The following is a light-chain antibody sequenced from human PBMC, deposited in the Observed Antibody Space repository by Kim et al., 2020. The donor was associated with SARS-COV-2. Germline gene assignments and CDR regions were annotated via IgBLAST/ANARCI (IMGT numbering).Light chain of an antibody. CDR3: NSRDSSGNHLV. J-gene: IGLJ3*02. Sequence: SSELTQDPAVSVALGQTVRITCQGDSLRRYYASWYQQKPGQAPVLVIYDKNNRPSGIPDRISGSSAGNTASLTITGAQAEDEADYYCNSRDSSGNHLVFGGGTQLTVL. CDR2: DKN. CDR1: SLRRYY. V-gene: IGLV3-19*01.